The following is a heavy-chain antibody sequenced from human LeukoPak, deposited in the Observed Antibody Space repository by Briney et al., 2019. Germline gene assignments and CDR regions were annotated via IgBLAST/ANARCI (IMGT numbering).Heavy chain of an antibody. V-gene: IGHV1-18*01. CDR1: GYTFPRYG. CDR3: ARAAGPEPTYLRRLDY. D-gene: IGHD6-13*01. J-gene: IGHJ4*02. CDR2: ISAYNGNT. Sequence: ASVKVSCKASGYTFPRYGVSWVRQAPGQGLEWMGWISAYNGNTNYAQKLQDRVTMTTDTSTSTAYMELRGLRSDDTALYYCARAAGPEPTYLRRLDYWGQGTLVTVSS.